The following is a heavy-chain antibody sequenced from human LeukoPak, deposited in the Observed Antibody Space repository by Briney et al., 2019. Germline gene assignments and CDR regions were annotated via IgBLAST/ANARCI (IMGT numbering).Heavy chain of an antibody. CDR2: ISGGGDIT. CDR1: GFTFSSYA. J-gene: IGHJ4*02. D-gene: IGHD2-2*01. V-gene: IGHV3-23*01. CDR3: GREVPAVDY. Sequence: GGSLRLSCAASGFTFSSYAMTWVRQAPGKGLEWVSVISGGGDITYNRDSAKGRFTISRDNSKNTVYLQMNSLRAEDTAVYYCGREVPAVDYWGQGTLVTVSS.